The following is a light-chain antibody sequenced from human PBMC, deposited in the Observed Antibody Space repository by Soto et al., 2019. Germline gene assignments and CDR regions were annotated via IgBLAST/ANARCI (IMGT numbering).Light chain of an antibody. CDR1: QSISSW. J-gene: IGKJ1*01. Sequence: DIQLTQGPSTLSASVGDRVTLTCRASQSISSWLAWYQQKPGKAPKFLIYDASSLESGVPSRFSGSGSGTEFTLTISSLQPEDVATYYCQNFDSAPQTFGQGTKVDIK. CDR3: QNFDSAPQT. CDR2: DAS. V-gene: IGKV1-5*01.